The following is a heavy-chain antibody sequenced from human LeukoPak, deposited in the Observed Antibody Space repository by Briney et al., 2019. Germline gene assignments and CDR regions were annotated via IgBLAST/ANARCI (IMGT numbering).Heavy chain of an antibody. J-gene: IGHJ4*02. Sequence: GGSLRLSCAASGFTVSSNYMSWVRQAPGKGLEWVSVIYSGGSTYYADSVKGRFTISRDNSKNTLYLQMNSLRAEDTAVYYCARATQIRDYSSNYWGQGTLVTVSS. V-gene: IGHV3-53*01. CDR2: IYSGGST. CDR3: ARATQIRDYSSNY. CDR1: GFTVSSNY. D-gene: IGHD4-11*01.